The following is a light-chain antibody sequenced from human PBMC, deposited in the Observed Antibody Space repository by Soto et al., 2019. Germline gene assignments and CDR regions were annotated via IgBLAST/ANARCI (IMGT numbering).Light chain of an antibody. CDR2: GPS. CDR1: QSVNSN. CDR3: QQYNNWPSLT. V-gene: IGKV3-15*01. Sequence: EIVMTQSPATLSVSPGERATLSCRASQSVNSNLAWYQQKPGQAPRLLIYGPSTRATGIPARFSGSGSGTEFTLTISSLQSEDFAVYYCQQYNNWPSLTFGGGTKVEIK. J-gene: IGKJ4*01.